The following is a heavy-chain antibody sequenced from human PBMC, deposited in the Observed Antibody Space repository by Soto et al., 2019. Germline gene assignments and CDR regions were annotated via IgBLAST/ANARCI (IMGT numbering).Heavy chain of an antibody. Sequence: LSLTCAVYGGSFSGYYWSWIRQPPGKGLEWIGEINHSGSTNYNPSLKSRVTISVDTSKNQFSLKLSSVTAADTALYYCARVKGRLLAGWGQGTRVTVSA. J-gene: IGHJ4*02. CDR2: INHSGST. CDR3: ARVKGRLLAG. D-gene: IGHD3-3*01. V-gene: IGHV4-34*01. CDR1: GGSFSGYY.